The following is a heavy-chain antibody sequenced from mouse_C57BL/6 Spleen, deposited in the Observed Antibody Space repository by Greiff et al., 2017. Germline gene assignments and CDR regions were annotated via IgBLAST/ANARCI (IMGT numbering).Heavy chain of an antibody. V-gene: IGHV1-53*01. J-gene: IGHJ4*01. CDR2: INPSNGGT. CDR1: GYTFTSYW. Sequence: QVQLQQPGTELVKPGASVTLSCKASGYTFTSYWMHWVKQRPGHGLEWIGNINPSNGGTNYNEKFKSKATLTVDKSSSTAYMQLSSLTSEDSAVYYCARGRTLYAMDYRGQGTSVTVSS. CDR3: ARGRTLYAMDY. D-gene: IGHD1-1*01.